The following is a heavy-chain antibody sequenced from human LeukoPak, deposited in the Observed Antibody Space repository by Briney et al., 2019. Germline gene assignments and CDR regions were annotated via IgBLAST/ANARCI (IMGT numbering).Heavy chain of an antibody. CDR3: ARDSLLGGATGGLDY. D-gene: IGHD1-26*01. CDR1: GFTFSSYS. V-gene: IGHV3-21*01. CDR2: ISSSSSYI. J-gene: IGHJ4*02. Sequence: PGGSLRLSCAASGFTFSSYSMNWVRQAPGKGLEWVSSISSSSSYIYYADSVKGRFTISRDNAKNSLYLQMNSLRAEDTAVYYCARDSLLGGATGGLDYWGQETLVTVSS.